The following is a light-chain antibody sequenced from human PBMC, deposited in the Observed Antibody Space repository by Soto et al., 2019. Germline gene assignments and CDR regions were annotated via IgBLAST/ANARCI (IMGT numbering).Light chain of an antibody. CDR2: GAS. CDR3: QQYHNWPPQYT. CDR1: QSVASN. Sequence: IGMTQSPASLSVSPGDGATLSCRASQSVASNVAWYQQKPGQGPRLLIHGASTRPAGVPARFSGSGSGTDFTLTISSLQSEDFAVYYCQQYHNWPPQYTFGQGTKLQIK. V-gene: IGKV3-15*01. J-gene: IGKJ2*01.